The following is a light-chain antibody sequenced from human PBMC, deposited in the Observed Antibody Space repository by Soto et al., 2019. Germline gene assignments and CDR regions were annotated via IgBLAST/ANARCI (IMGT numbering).Light chain of an antibody. CDR1: SSDVGGYNY. Sequence: QSVLTQPASVSGSPGQSITISGTGTSSDVGGYNYVSWYQQHPGKAPKLMIFEVSNRPSGVSNRFSGSKSGNTASLTISGLQAADEADYYCSAYTSSSTLVVFGTGTKLTVL. J-gene: IGLJ1*01. CDR2: EVS. CDR3: SAYTSSSTLVV. V-gene: IGLV2-14*01.